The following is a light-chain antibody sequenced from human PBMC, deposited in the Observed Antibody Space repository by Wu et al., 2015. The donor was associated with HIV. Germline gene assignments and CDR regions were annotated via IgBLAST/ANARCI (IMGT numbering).Light chain of an antibody. CDR1: PGISNS. V-gene: IGKV1-NL1*01. J-gene: IGKJ2*03. CDR2: AVS. CDR3: QQYYSAPYS. Sequence: DIQMAQSPSSLSASVGDRVTITCRASPGISNSLAWYQQKPGKAPKLLLYAVSRLQTGVPSRFSGSGSGTDYTLTISSLQPEDFATYYCQQYYSAPYSFGQGTKLEIK.